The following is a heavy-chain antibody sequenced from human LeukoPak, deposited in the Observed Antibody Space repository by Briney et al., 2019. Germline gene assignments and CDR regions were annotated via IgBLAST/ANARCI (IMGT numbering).Heavy chain of an antibody. CDR1: GFTFSSYA. CDR3: DPHYYGSGRRAQNDS. V-gene: IGHV3-23*01. J-gene: IGHJ4*02. D-gene: IGHD3-10*01. CDR2: ISGSGANT. Sequence: PGGSLRLSCAASGFTFSSYAMSWVRQAPGKGLEWISAISGSGANTYYADSVRGRFTISRDNSKNTVYLQMTSLRVEDTAVYFCDPHYYGSGRRAQNDSWAQGTLVTVSS.